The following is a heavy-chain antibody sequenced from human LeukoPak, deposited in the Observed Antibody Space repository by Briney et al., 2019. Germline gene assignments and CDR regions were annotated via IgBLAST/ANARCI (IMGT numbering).Heavy chain of an antibody. CDR3: ARGVFDSSGYSFDY. V-gene: IGHV1-2*02. CDR1: GYTFTGYY. CDR2: INPTSGGT. J-gene: IGHJ4*02. Sequence: ASVKVSCKTSGYTFTGYYIQWVRQAPGQGLEWMGYINPTSGGTNYAQEFQGRVTMTRDTSISTAYMELSRLTSDDTAVYYCARGVFDSSGYSFDYWGQGTLVTVSS. D-gene: IGHD3-22*01.